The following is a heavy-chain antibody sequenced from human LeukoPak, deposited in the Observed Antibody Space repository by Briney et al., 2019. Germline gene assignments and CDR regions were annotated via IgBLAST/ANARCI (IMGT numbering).Heavy chain of an antibody. CDR3: ARDSAVAAFFDY. CDR1: GGSISSSSYY. J-gene: IGHJ4*02. D-gene: IGHD6-19*01. CDR2: IYYSGST. Sequence: SETLSLTCTVSGGSISSSSYYGGWIRQPPGKGLEWIGSIYYSGSTYYNPSLKSQVTISVDTSKNQFSLKLSSVTAADTAVYYCARDSAVAAFFDYWGQGTLVTVSS. V-gene: IGHV4-39*07.